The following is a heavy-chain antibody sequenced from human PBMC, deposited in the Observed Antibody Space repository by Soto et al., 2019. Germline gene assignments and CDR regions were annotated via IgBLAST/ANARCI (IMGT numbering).Heavy chain of an antibody. D-gene: IGHD6-13*01. Sequence: SETLSLTCAVSGGSISSGGYSWSWIRQHPGKGLEWIGYIDYSGSTHYNPSLKSRVTISADTSKNQFSLKLSSVTAADTAVYYCARDSSSWPNFDYWGQGILVTVSS. CDR1: GGSISSGGYS. CDR3: ARDSSSWPNFDY. CDR2: IDYSGST. V-gene: IGHV4-31*11. J-gene: IGHJ4*02.